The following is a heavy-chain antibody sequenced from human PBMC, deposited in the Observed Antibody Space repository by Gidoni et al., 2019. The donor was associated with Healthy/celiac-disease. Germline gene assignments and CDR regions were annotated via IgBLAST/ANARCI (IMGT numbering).Heavy chain of an antibody. CDR1: GFTFSSSW. CDR2: IKQDGSEK. V-gene: IGHV3-7*01. Sequence: EVQLVESGGGLVQPGGSLRLSCAASGFTFSSSWMSWVRQAPGKGLEWVANIKQDGSEKYYVDSVKGRFTISRDNAKNSLYLQMNSLRAEDTAVYYCARGRRKVVRGVYAPLFDYWGQGTLVTVSS. CDR3: ARGRRKVVRGVYAPLFDY. D-gene: IGHD2-8*01. J-gene: IGHJ4*02.